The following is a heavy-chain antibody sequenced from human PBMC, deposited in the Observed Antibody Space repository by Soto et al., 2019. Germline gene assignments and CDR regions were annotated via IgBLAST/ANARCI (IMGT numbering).Heavy chain of an antibody. D-gene: IGHD5-12*01. CDR3: AKDVSGYDYGGVY. Sequence: GGSLRLSCAASGFTFSSYAMSWVRQAPGKGLEWVSAISGSGGSTYYADSVKGRFAISRDNSKNTLYLQMNSLRAEDTAVYYCAKDVSGYDYGGVYWGQGTLVTVSS. J-gene: IGHJ4*02. V-gene: IGHV3-23*01. CDR2: ISGSGGST. CDR1: GFTFSSYA.